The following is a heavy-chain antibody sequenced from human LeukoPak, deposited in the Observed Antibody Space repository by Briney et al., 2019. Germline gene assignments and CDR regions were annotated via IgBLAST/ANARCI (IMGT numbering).Heavy chain of an antibody. CDR2: IYYSGST. D-gene: IGHD6-13*01. CDR1: GGAISSYY. V-gene: IGHV4-59*01. Sequence: SETLSLTCTVTGGAISSYYWSWIRQPPGKGLGRLGYIYYSGSTNYNPSLKSRVTISVDTSKNQFSLKLSSVTAADTAVYYCARDLYSSSWLNYFDYWGQGTLVTVSS. CDR3: ARDLYSSSWLNYFDY. J-gene: IGHJ4*02.